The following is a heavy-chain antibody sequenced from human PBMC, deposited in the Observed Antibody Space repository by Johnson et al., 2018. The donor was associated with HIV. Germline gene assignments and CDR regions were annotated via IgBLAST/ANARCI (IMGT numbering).Heavy chain of an antibody. D-gene: IGHD2-2*01. CDR3: ARGRVAAAVGAFDS. CDR2: ISGSGGST. Sequence: VQLVESGGGLVQPGGSLRLSCAASGFTFSSYAMSWVRQAPGKGLEWVSAISGSGGSTYYADSVKGRFTISRDNSKNTLNLQMNSLIAGDTAVYYCARGRVAAAVGAFDSWCQGTMVTVSS. V-gene: IGHV3-23*04. CDR1: GFTFSSYA. J-gene: IGHJ3*02.